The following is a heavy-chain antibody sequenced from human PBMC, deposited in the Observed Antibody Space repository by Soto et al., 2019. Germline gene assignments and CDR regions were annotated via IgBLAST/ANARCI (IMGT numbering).Heavy chain of an antibody. CDR1: GGYMISSSW. J-gene: IGHJ4*02. CDR3: ARVPDY. CDR2: IHHSGRT. V-gene: IGHV4-4*02. Sequence: SSETLSVTCTVSGGYMISSSWLSRVRKPPGKGLEWIGYIHHSGRTYYNPSLKRRVTISVDRSKNQFSLKLTSVTAADTAVYYCARVPDYWGQGTLVTVSS.